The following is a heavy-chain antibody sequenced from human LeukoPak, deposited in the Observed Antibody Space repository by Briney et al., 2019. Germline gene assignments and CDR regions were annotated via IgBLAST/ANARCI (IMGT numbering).Heavy chain of an antibody. CDR2: IYIDGRT. CDR3: ATSTLSGVTYSYYSYMDV. V-gene: IGHV4-61*02. D-gene: IGHD3-3*01. Sequence: PSETLSLTCTVSGGSITSGSDYWTWIRQPAGKGLEWIGRIYIDGRTNYNPSLKSRVSISIDTSRNQFSLRLTSVTAADTAVNYCATSTLSGVTYSYYSYMDVWGKGTTVTVSS. J-gene: IGHJ6*03. CDR1: GGSITSGSDY.